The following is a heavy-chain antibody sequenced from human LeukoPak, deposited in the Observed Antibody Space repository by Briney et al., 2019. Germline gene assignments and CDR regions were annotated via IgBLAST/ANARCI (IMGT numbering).Heavy chain of an antibody. CDR2: VNHSGST. D-gene: IGHD1-26*01. J-gene: IGHJ3*02. Sequence: SETLSLTCAVYGGSFSGYYWSWIRQAPGKGREWIGEVNHSGSTKINTSLKRRVTISEDTSKKQFSLKLSSVTAPDTSVYYCARRSGVRYSGSSLLAFHIWGQGTMVTVSS. CDR3: ARRSGVRYSGSSLLAFHI. CDR1: GGSFSGYY. V-gene: IGHV4-34*01.